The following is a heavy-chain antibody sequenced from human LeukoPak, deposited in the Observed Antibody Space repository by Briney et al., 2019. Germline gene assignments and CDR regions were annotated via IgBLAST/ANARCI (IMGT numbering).Heavy chain of an antibody. CDR2: INPSGGST. CDR3: ARDLSRYCSSTSCYVS. J-gene: IGHJ5*02. D-gene: IGHD2-2*01. Sequence: ASVKVSCKASGYTFTSYYMHWVRQAPGQGLEWMGIINPSGGSTSYAQKFQGRVTMTRDTSTSTVYMELSSLRSEDTAVYYCARDLSRYCSSTSCYVSWGQGTLVTVSP. CDR1: GYTFTSYY. V-gene: IGHV1-46*03.